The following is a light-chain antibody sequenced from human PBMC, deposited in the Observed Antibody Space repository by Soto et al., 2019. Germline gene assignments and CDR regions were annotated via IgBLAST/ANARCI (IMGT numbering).Light chain of an antibody. CDR1: KRMSGW. V-gene: IGKV1-5*01. CDR3: QQYGSFPVT. J-gene: IGKJ1*01. CDR2: DVS. Sequence: IHMTQSQWTLSTSLGDTVPITSRASKRMSGWLAWHQQKRGQAPKLXIDDVSTLKRGVPPRFGGSGSGTEFTLTISSLKPGDVAAYYCQQYGSFPVTFGQGTKVDIK.